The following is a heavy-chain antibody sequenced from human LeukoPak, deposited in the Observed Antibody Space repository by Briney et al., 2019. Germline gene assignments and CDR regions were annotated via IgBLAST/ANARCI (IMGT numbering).Heavy chain of an antibody. D-gene: IGHD6-13*01. CDR3: ARRAAAAGIDY. CDR1: GYSISSDYY. CDR2: IYHSGST. J-gene: IGHJ4*02. Sequence: SETLSLTCAVSGYSISSDYYWGWIRPPPGKGLEWIGSIYHSGSTYYNPSLKSRVTISVDTSKNQFSLKLRSVTAADTAVYYCARRAAAAGIDYWGQGTLVTVSS. V-gene: IGHV4-38-2*01.